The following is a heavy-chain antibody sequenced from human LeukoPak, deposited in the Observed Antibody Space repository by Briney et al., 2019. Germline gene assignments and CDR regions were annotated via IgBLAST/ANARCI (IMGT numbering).Heavy chain of an antibody. D-gene: IGHD4-17*01. V-gene: IGHV3-21*01. Sequence: GGSLRLSCAASGFTFSSYSMNWVRQAPGKGLEWVSSISSSSSYIYYADSVKGRFTISRDNAKNSLYLQMNSLRAEDTAVYYCARDGYYGDYDFGAFDIWGQGTMVTVSS. CDR3: ARDGYYGDYDFGAFDI. CDR2: ISSSSSYI. CDR1: GFTFSSYS. J-gene: IGHJ3*02.